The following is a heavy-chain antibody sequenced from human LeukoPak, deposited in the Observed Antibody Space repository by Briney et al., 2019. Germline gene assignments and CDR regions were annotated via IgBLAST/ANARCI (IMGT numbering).Heavy chain of an antibody. CDR2: IYSGGST. D-gene: IGHD2-2*01. CDR3: AREIVVVPAAAYYYGMDV. Sequence: PGGSLRLSCAASRFTVSSNYMSWVRQAPGKGLEWVSVIYSGGSTYYADSVKGRFTISRDNSKNTLYLQMNSLRAEDTAVYYCAREIVVVPAAAYYYGMDVWGQGTTVTVSS. CDR1: RFTVSSNY. V-gene: IGHV3-66*01. J-gene: IGHJ6*02.